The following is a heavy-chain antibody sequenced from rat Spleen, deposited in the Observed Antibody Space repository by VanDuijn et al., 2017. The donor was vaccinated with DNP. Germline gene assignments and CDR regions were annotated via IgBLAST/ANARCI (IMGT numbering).Heavy chain of an antibody. CDR1: GFTFSDYY. V-gene: IGHV5-22*01. CDR2: ISYHGGST. CDR3: ARWGGDYFDS. Sequence: EVQLVESGGGLVQPGRSLKLSCAASGFTFSDYYMAWVRQAPTEGLECVAYISYHGGSTYYGDSVKGRFTISRDNAKTTLYLQMNSLRSEDMATYYFARWGGDYFDSWGQGVMVTVSS. J-gene: IGHJ2*01.